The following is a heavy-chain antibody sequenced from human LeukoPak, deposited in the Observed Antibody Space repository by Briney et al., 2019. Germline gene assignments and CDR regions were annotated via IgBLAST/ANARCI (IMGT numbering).Heavy chain of an antibody. V-gene: IGHV4-34*01. J-gene: IGHJ4*02. CDR1: GGSFSGYY. D-gene: IGHD6-19*01. CDR2: INHSGST. CDR3: ARGPPAVAGEVLEY. Sequence: SETLSLTCAVYGGSFSGYYWSWIRQPPGKGLEWIGEINHSGSTNYNPSLKSRVTISVDTSKNQFSLKLSSVTAADTAVYYCARGPPAVAGEVLEYWGQGTLVTVSS.